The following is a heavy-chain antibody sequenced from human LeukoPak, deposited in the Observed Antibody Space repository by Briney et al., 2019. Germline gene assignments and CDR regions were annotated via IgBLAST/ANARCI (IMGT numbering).Heavy chain of an antibody. CDR2: INHSGST. CDR3: ASSTVKYYYYYYMDV. V-gene: IGHV4-34*01. J-gene: IGHJ6*03. D-gene: IGHD4-17*01. Sequence: SETLSLTCTVSGGSINSFYWSWLRQPPGKELEWMGEINHSGSTNYNPSLKSLVTISVDTSKNQFSLKLSSVAAADTAVYYCASSTVKYYYYYYMDVWGKGATVTVSS. CDR1: GGSINSFY.